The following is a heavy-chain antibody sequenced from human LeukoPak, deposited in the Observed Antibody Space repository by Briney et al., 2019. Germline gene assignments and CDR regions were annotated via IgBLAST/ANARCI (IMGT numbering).Heavy chain of an antibody. V-gene: IGHV4-39*07. Sequence: SETLSLTCTVSGGSISSSSYYWGWIRQPPGKGLEWIGSIYYSGSTYYNPSLKSRVTISVDTSKNQFSLKLSSVTAADTAVYYCARARGWHSSGWYVIFGWGQGTLVTVSS. CDR2: IYYSGST. CDR1: GGSISSSSYY. J-gene: IGHJ4*02. CDR3: ARARGWHSSGWYVIFG. D-gene: IGHD6-19*01.